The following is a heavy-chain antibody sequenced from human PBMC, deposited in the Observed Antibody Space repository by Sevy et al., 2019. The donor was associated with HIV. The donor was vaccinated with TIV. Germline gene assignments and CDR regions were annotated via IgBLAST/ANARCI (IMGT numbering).Heavy chain of an antibody. J-gene: IGHJ4*02. CDR2: IKQDGSEK. V-gene: IGHV3-7*01. CDR3: ARGLHDSSGYYFPYYFDY. CDR1: GFTFSSYW. Sequence: GGSLRLSCAASGFTFSSYWMSWVRQAPGKGLEWVANIKQDGSEKYYVHSVKGRFTISRDNAKNSLYLQMNSLRAEDTAVYYCARGLHDSSGYYFPYYFDYWGQGTLVTVSS. D-gene: IGHD3-22*01.